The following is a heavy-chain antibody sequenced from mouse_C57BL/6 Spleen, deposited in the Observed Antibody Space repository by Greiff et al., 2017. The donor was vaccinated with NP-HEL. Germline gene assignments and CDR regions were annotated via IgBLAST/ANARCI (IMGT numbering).Heavy chain of an antibody. J-gene: IGHJ4*01. D-gene: IGHD1-1*01. Sequence: EVQLVESGGGLVKPGGSLKLSCAASGFTFSSYAMSWVRQTPEKRLEWVATISDGGSYTYYPDNVKGRFTISRDNAKNNLYLQMSHLKSEDTAMYYCARDEAFYYYGSSYDYAMDYWGQGTSVTVSS. CDR3: ARDEAFYYYGSSYDYAMDY. CDR1: GFTFSSYA. V-gene: IGHV5-4*01. CDR2: ISDGGSYT.